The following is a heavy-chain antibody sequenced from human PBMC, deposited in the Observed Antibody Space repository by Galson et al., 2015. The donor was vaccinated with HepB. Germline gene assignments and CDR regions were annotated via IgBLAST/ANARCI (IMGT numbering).Heavy chain of an antibody. D-gene: IGHD1-26*01. CDR3: CRAAFTAVGATNPWRAFDL. CDR2: IIPVFGAT. CDR1: GDPFNTHA. J-gene: IGHJ3*01. Sequence: SVKVSCKASGDPFNTHAISWVRQAPGQGLEWMGGIIPVFGATNFAQKFQDRVTINADESTRTVYMDLKSLRSDDTAVYYCCRAAFTAVGATNPWRAFDLWGQGTLVTVSS. V-gene: IGHV1-69*13.